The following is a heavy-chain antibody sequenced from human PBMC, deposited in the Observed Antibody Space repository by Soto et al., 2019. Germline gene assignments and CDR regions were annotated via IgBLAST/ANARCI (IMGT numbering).Heavy chain of an antibody. D-gene: IGHD3-22*01. CDR1: GGAISSSSYF. CDR2: IYYSGNT. CDR3: ARDRVGGYYTMYYGMDV. Sequence: SETLSLTCAVSGGAISSSSYFWGWIRQPPGEGLEWIGHIYYSGNTYYNPSLKTRVAISVDTSKNQFSLRLSSVTAADTAVYYCARDRVGGYYTMYYGMDVWGQGTTVTVSS. V-gene: IGHV4-39*07. J-gene: IGHJ6*02.